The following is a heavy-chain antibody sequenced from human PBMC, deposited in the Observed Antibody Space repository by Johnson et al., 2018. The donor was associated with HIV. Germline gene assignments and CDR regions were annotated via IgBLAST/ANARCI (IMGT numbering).Heavy chain of an antibody. CDR1: GFSFSTYW. J-gene: IGHJ3*02. D-gene: IGHD2-21*01. Sequence: EVQLVESGGGLVQPGGSLRLSCAASGFSFSTYWMTWVRQAPGKGLEWLANIKEDGSEDYYVDSLKGRFTISRDNAKNSLYLQMNSLRAEDTAVYYCARSTYCGGDCYSVAFDIWGQGTMVTVSS. V-gene: IGHV3-7*04. CDR2: IKEDGSED. CDR3: ARSTYCGGDCYSVAFDI.